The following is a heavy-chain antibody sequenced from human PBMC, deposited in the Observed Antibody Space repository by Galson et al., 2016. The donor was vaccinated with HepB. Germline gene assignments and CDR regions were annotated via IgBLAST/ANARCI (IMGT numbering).Heavy chain of an antibody. J-gene: IGHJ4*02. CDR1: GGSIVSGTYY. CDR3: ASGGDYGSFFDF. Sequence: SETLSLTCTVSGGSIVSGTYYWGWIRQPPGKGLEFIGNIFYDGVTYYNPSLRGRVTMSVDTSQNQFSLSLRSVTAADTAVYFCASGGDYGSFFDFWGQGTLLTVSS. D-gene: IGHD4-17*01. CDR2: IFYDGVT. V-gene: IGHV4-39*01.